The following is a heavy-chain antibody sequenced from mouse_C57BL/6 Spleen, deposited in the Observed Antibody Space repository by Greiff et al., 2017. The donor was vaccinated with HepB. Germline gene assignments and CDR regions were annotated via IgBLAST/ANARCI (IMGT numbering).Heavy chain of an antibody. Sequence: QVQLKESGPGLVQPSPSLSIPCTVSGFSLTSYGVHWVRQSPGKGLEWLGVIWSGGSTDYNAAFISRLSISKDNSKSQVFFKMNSLQADDTAIYYCARIYYDYDERGYYAMDYWGQGTSVTVSS. CDR2: IWSGGST. CDR1: GFSLTSYG. D-gene: IGHD2-4*01. CDR3: ARIYYDYDERGYYAMDY. V-gene: IGHV2-2*01. J-gene: IGHJ4*01.